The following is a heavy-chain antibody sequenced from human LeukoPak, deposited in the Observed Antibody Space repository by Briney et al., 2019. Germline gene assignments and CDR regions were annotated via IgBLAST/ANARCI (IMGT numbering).Heavy chain of an antibody. D-gene: IGHD5-24*01. Sequence: SETLSLTCSVSGGSLSNYYWSWIRQPPGKGLEWIGYIYNSGSNNYNPSLKSRVTISVDTSKNQFSLKVNSVTAADTAVYYCARHGGGYSFDYWGQGTLVTVSS. CDR1: GGSLSNYY. J-gene: IGHJ4*02. CDR2: IYNSGSN. CDR3: ARHGGGYSFDY. V-gene: IGHV4-59*08.